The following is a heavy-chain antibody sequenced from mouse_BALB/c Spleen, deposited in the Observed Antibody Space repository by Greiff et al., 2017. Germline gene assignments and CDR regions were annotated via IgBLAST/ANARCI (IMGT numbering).Heavy chain of an antibody. CDR3: AKSYRYDEAWFAY. V-gene: IGHV1S135*01. Sequence: VQLKESGPELVKPGASVKVSCKASGYAFTSYNMYWVKQSHGKSLEWIGYIDPYNGGTSYNQKFKGKATLTVDKSSSTAYMHLNSLTSEDSAVYYCAKSYRYDEAWFAYWGQGTLVTVSA. CDR2: IDPYNGGT. J-gene: IGHJ3*01. CDR1: GYAFTSYN. D-gene: IGHD2-14*01.